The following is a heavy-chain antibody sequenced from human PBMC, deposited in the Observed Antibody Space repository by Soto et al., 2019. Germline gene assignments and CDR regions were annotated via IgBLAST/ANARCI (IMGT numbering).Heavy chain of an antibody. J-gene: IGHJ4*02. D-gene: IGHD2-2*02. CDR1: GFTFSSYS. V-gene: IGHV3-48*01. CDR3: ARDLSSWVVPAAIPYYFDY. Sequence: GGSLRLSCAASGFTFSSYSMNWVRQAPGKGLEWVSYISSSSSTIYYADSVKGRFTISRDNAKNSLYLQMNSLRAEDTAVYYYARDLSSWVVPAAIPYYFDYWGQGTLVTVSS. CDR2: ISSSSSTI.